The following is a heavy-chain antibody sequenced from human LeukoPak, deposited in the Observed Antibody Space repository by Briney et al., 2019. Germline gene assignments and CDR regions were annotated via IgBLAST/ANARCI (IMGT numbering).Heavy chain of an antibody. Sequence: ASVKVSCKASGYTFTSYGISWVRQAPGQGLEWMGWISAYNGNTNYAQKLQGRVTMTTDTSTSTAYMELRSLRSDDTAVHYCARAGHYYGSGSYPDFDYWGQGTLVTVSS. D-gene: IGHD3-10*01. J-gene: IGHJ4*02. CDR1: GYTFTSYG. CDR2: ISAYNGNT. CDR3: ARAGHYYGSGSYPDFDY. V-gene: IGHV1-18*01.